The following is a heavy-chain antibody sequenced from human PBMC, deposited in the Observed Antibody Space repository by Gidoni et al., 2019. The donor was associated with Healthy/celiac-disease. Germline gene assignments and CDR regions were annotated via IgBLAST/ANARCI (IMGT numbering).Heavy chain of an antibody. CDR3: AAGVETEAAVAGLGGMDV. Sequence: EVQLLESGGGLVQPGGSLRLPCAASGFTFSRSAMGWVRQAPGKGLAWVSASSGGGGRTYYADSVKGRFTISRDNSKNTLYLQMNSLRAEDTAVYYCAAGVETEAAVAGLGGMDVWGQGTTVTVSS. CDR1: GFTFSRSA. J-gene: IGHJ6*02. CDR2: SSGGGGRT. V-gene: IGHV3-23*01. D-gene: IGHD6-19*01.